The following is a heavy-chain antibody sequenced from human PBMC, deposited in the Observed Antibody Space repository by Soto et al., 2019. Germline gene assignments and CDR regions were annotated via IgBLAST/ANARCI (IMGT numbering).Heavy chain of an antibody. V-gene: IGHV3-30*03. J-gene: IGHJ4*02. Sequence: GGSLRLSCAASGFTFNTYGMHWVRQAPGKGLEWVAAISYDGINKYYVDSVKGRFTISRDNSKNSLYLQMNSLRAEDTAVYYCARGVGATTFDYWGQGTLVTVSS. CDR1: GFTFNTYG. CDR3: ARGVGATTFDY. D-gene: IGHD1-26*01. CDR2: ISYDGINK.